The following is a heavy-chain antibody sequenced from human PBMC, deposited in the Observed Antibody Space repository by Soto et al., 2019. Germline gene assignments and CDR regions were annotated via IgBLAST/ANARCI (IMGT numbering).Heavy chain of an antibody. Sequence: PGGSLRLSCAASGFTFSTYSVSWVRQAPGKGLEWVSSISSSSSYIKYADSVKGRFTISRDNAKNSVFLQMDSLRVEDTAKYYCARGPLELVVPAPDYWGQGIVVTVSS. D-gene: IGHD2-15*01. CDR2: ISSSSSYI. J-gene: IGHJ4*02. CDR3: ARGPLELVVPAPDY. V-gene: IGHV3-21*04. CDR1: GFTFSTYS.